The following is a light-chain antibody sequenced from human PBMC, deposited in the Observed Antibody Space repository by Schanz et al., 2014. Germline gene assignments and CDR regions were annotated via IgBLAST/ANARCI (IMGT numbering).Light chain of an antibody. CDR2: GGS. CDR3: SSYAGTYIFVL. V-gene: IGLV2-23*01. CDR1: SSDVGYTYL. J-gene: IGLJ2*01. Sequence: QSALTQPASVSGSPGQSITISCTGTSSDVGYTYLVSWYQQHPGKAPKLLIFGGSQRPSGVSNRFSGSKSGNTASLTISGLQAEHEADYYCSSYAGTYIFVLFGGGTKLTVL.